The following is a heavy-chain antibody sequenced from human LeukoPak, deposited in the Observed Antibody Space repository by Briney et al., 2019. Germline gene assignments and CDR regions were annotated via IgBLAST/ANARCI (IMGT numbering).Heavy chain of an antibody. J-gene: IGHJ5*02. CDR1: GGSISSSSYY. Sequence: PSETLSLTCTVSGGSISSSSYYWGWIRQPPGKGLEWIGSIYYSGSTYYTPSLKSRVTISVDTSKNQFSLKLSSVTAADTAVYYCARKGMYYYDSSPWFDPWGQGTLVTVSS. CDR3: ARKGMYYYDSSPWFDP. V-gene: IGHV4-39*07. D-gene: IGHD3-22*01. CDR2: IYYSGST.